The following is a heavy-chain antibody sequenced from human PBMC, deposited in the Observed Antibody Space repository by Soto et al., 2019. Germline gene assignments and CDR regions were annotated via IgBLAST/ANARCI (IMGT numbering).Heavy chain of an antibody. CDR2: ISYIVGA. D-gene: IGHD5-18*01. Sequence: QVQLQESGPGLVQPSEPLSLTSGVSAGSISRYYWGWVRQPPGEGLAWIAHISYIVGASYNPSLKSPVNISRDTSKTQIAPRLMCVTAAATAVYVCAGSLESRAMESFDYWGQGALVTVTS. J-gene: IGHJ4*02. V-gene: IGHV4-59*01. CDR3: AGSLESRAMESFDY. CDR1: AGSISRYY.